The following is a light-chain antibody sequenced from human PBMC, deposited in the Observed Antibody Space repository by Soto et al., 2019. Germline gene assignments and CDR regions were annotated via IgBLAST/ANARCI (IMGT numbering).Light chain of an antibody. CDR2: EGS. CDR3: CSYAGSSTLVV. J-gene: IGLJ2*01. CDR1: SSDVGSYNL. V-gene: IGLV2-23*01. Sequence: QSVLTQPASVSGSPGQSITISCTGTSSDVGSYNLVSWYQQHPGKAPKLMIYEGSKRPSWVSNRFSGSKSGNTASLTISGLQAEDEADYYCCSYAGSSTLVVFGGGTQLTVL.